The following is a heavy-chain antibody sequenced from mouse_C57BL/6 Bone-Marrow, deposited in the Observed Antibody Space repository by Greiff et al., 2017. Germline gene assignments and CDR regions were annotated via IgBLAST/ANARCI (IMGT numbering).Heavy chain of an antibody. V-gene: IGHV6-6*01. Sequence: EVKLMESGGGLVQPGGSMKLSCAASGFTFSDAWMDWVRQSPEKGLEWVAEIRNKANNHATYYAESVKGRFTISRDDSKSSVYLQMNSLRAEDTGIYYCTRPEAYAMDYWGQGTSVTVSS. J-gene: IGHJ4*01. CDR3: TRPEAYAMDY. CDR1: GFTFSDAW. CDR2: IRNKANNHAT.